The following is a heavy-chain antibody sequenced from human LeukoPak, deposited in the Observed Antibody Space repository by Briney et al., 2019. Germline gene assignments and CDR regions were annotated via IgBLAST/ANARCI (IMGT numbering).Heavy chain of an antibody. CDR2: INIGGTNT. Sequence: GGSLRLSCAASGFTFNDYYMSWIRQAPGKGLGWLSYINIGGTNTHYADSVKGRFTISRDNAKKSLYLEMNNLRAEDTAVYYCATDGAGFDTWGQGVLVTVSS. CDR3: ATDGAGFDT. V-gene: IGHV3-11*01. CDR1: GFTFNDYY. J-gene: IGHJ5*02.